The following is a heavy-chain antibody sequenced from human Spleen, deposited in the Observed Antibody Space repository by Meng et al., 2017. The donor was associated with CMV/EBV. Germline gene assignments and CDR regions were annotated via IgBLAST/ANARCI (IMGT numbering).Heavy chain of an antibody. Sequence: GESLKISCAASGFTFSSYGMHWVRQAPGKGLEWVAFIRYDGSNKYYADSVKGRFTISRDNSKNTLYVQMNSLRAEDTAVYYCAKVKSVLRYFDWSTGFDYWGQGTLVTVSS. V-gene: IGHV3-30*02. CDR3: AKVKSVLRYFDWSTGFDY. CDR2: IRYDGSNK. CDR1: GFTFSSYG. J-gene: IGHJ4*02. D-gene: IGHD3-9*01.